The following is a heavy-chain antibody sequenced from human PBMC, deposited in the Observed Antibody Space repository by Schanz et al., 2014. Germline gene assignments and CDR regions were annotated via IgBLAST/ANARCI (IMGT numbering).Heavy chain of an antibody. CDR1: RFIFDGYA. CDR2: IYSGGST. J-gene: IGHJ6*02. V-gene: IGHV3-NL1*01. CDR3: VREGSSSPDCCYYNGMDV. D-gene: IGHD6-6*01. Sequence: QVQLVESGGGVVQPGGSLRLSCAAPRFIFDGYAMHWVRQAPGKGLEWVSVIYSGGSTYYADSVKGRFTISRDNSKNTLHLQMNSLRAEDTAVYYCVREGSSSPDCCYYNGMDVWGQGTTVTVSS.